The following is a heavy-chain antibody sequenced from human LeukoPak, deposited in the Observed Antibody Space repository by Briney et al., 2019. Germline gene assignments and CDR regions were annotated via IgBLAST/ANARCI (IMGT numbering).Heavy chain of an antibody. Sequence: GGSLRLSCAASGFTVSSNYMSWVRQTPGKGLEWVSAISGSGGSRYYADSVKGRFTISRDNSKNTLYLQMNSLRAEDTAVYYCAKDPDIVGATYYFDYWGQGTLVTVSS. CDR3: AKDPDIVGATYYFDY. CDR1: GFTVSSNY. V-gene: IGHV3-23*01. D-gene: IGHD1-26*01. CDR2: ISGSGGSR. J-gene: IGHJ4*02.